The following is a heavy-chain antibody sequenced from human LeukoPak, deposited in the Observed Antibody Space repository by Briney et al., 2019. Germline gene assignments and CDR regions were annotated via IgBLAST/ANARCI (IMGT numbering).Heavy chain of an antibody. V-gene: IGHV1-46*01. Sequence: VASVKVSCKASGYSFSTHWMHWVRQAPGQGFEWMAIINPDGTATSHSQEFQGRLSMTRDPSTSTVYLELSRLTSEDTAIYYCTTAADQYFDYWGQGSLVAVSP. CDR3: TTAADQYFDY. J-gene: IGHJ4*02. CDR1: GYSFSTHW. CDR2: INPDGTAT. D-gene: IGHD2-2*01.